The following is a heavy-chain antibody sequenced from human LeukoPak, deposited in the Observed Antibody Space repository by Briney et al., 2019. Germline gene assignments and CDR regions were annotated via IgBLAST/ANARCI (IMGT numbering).Heavy chain of an antibody. CDR1: GFTFSSYA. Sequence: GGSLRLSCAASGFTFSSYAMTWVRQAPGKGLEWVSGISGSGGSTYYADSVKGRFTISRDNSKNTLYLQMNSLRADGTAVYYCAKSGTSRDYWGQGTLVTVSS. J-gene: IGHJ4*02. CDR2: ISGSGGST. V-gene: IGHV3-23*01. CDR3: AKSGTSRDY. D-gene: IGHD1-1*01.